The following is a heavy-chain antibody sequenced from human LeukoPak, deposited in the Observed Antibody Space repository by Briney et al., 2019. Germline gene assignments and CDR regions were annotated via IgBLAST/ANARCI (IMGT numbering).Heavy chain of an antibody. D-gene: IGHD6-13*01. J-gene: IGHJ4*02. CDR2: IKQDGSEK. CDR3: ARDELWYSSSPWYFDY. V-gene: IGHV3-7*03. CDR1: GFTFSSYW. Sequence: QTGGSLRLSCAASGFTFSSYWMSWVRQAPGKGLEWVANIKQDGSEKYYVDSVKGRFTISRDNAKNSLYLQMNSLRAEDTAVYYCARDELWYSSSPWYFDYWGQGTLVTVSS.